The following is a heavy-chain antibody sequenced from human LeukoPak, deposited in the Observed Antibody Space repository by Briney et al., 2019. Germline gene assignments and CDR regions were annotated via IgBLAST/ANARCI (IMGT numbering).Heavy chain of an antibody. CDR3: ARDLDYDSSGYYYVYPPGY. V-gene: IGHV3-74*01. J-gene: IGHJ4*02. Sequence: GGSLRLSCAASRFTFSNYWMHWVRQAPGKGLVWVSRIYNDGSSTSYADSVKGRFTISRDNAKSTLYLQMNSLRAEDTAVYYCARDLDYDSSGYYYVYPPGYWGQGTLVTVSS. D-gene: IGHD3-22*01. CDR2: IYNDGSST. CDR1: RFTFSNYW.